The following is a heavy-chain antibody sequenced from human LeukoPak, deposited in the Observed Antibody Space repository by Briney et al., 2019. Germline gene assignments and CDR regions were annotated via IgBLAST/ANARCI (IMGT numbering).Heavy chain of an antibody. V-gene: IGHV4-61*08. CDR2: IYYSGST. Sequence: SETLSLTCTVSGGSISSGGYYWSWIRQHPGKGLEWIGYIYYSGSTNYNPSLKSRVTISVDTSKNQFSLKLSSVTAADTAVYYCARVLPDYGFPYYYYYMDVWGKGTTVTVSS. D-gene: IGHD3-10*01. J-gene: IGHJ6*03. CDR3: ARVLPDYGFPYYYYYMDV. CDR1: GGSISSGGYY.